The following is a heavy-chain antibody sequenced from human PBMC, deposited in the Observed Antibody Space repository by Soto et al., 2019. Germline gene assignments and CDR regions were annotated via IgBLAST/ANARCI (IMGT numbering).Heavy chain of an antibody. CDR3: AAWGGYCSGGSCSRDAFDI. D-gene: IGHD2-15*01. J-gene: IGHJ3*02. CDR2: IIPIFGTA. CDR1: GGTFSSYA. Sequence: GASVKVSFKASGGTFSSYAISWVRQAPGQGLEWMGGIIPIFGTANYAQKFQGRVTITADESTSTAYMELSSLRSEDTAVYYCAAWGGYCSGGSCSRDAFDIWGQGTMVTVS. V-gene: IGHV1-69*13.